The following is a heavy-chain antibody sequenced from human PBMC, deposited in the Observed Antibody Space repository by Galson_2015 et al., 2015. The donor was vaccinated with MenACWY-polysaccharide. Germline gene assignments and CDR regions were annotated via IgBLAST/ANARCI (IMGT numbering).Heavy chain of an antibody. CDR2: VTGSGGST. D-gene: IGHD2-2*01. J-gene: IGHJ4*02. Sequence: SLRLSCAASGFSFSYYAMGWVRQAPGKGLEWVSAVTGSGGSTYYADPVQGRLTISRDNSNNTLSLQMKSLRAEDTAVYYCGKVRWGSTVPAATVYVWGQGTLVTVAS. V-gene: IGHV3-23*01. CDR3: GKVRWGSTVPAATVYV. CDR1: GFSFSYYA.